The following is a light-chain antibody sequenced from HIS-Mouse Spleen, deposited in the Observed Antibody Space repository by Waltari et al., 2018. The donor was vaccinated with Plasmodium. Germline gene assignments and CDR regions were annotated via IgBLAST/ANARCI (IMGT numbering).Light chain of an antibody. V-gene: IGLV3-1*01. J-gene: IGLJ2*01. Sequence: SYELTQPPSVSVSPGQTASITCSGDKLGDKYACWYQQKQGPSPVLVIDQDSKRPSGVPERFSGSNSGNTATLTISGTQAMDEADYYCQAWDSSTGVFGGGTKLTVL. CDR1: KLGDKY. CDR3: QAWDSSTGV. CDR2: QDS.